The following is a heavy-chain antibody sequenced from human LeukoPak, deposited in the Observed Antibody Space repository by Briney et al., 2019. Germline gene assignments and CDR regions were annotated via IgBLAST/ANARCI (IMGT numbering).Heavy chain of an antibody. Sequence: ASVKVSCKASGYTFTNYDINWVRQAPGQGPEWMGWMNPNSGNTGYAQKFQGRVTLTRDTSITTAYMDLTSLTSEDTAVYYCARSGSGSGIWFDPWGQGTLVIVSS. CDR3: ARSGSGSGIWFDP. CDR2: MNPNSGNT. V-gene: IGHV1-8*01. D-gene: IGHD3-10*01. CDR1: GYTFTNYD. J-gene: IGHJ5*02.